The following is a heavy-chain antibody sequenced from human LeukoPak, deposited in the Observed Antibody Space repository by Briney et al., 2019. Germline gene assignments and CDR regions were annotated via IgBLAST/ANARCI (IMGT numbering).Heavy chain of an antibody. CDR1: GYTFTSYY. V-gene: IGHV1-46*01. Sequence: GASVKVSCKASGYTFTSYYMHWVRRAPGQGLEWMGIINPSGGSTSYAQKFQGRVTMSRHTSTTTVYMELNSLRPEDTAVYYCASRGDDGNQYFDVWGRGTLVTVSS. CDR2: INPSGGST. CDR3: ASRGDDGNQYFDV. J-gene: IGHJ2*01. D-gene: IGHD3-10*01.